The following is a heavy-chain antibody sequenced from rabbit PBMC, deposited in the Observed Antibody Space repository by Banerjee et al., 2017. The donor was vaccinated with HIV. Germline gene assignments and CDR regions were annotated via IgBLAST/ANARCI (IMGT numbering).Heavy chain of an antibody. CDR1: GFDFSSNT. V-gene: IGHV1S47*01. J-gene: IGHJ4*01. CDR2: IYNGDGST. Sequence: QEQLVESGGGLVQPEGSLTLTCKASGFDFSSNTMCWVRQAPGKGLEWIGCIYNGDGSTYYASWANGRFTVSKTSSTTVTLQMTSLTAADTATYFCARWTNRIFNLWGQGTLVTVS. CDR3: ARWTNRIFNL.